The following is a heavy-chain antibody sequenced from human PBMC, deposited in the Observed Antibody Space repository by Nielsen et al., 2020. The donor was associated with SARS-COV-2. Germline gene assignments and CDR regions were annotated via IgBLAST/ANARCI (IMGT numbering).Heavy chain of an antibody. CDR2: ISAST. J-gene: IGHJ5*02. CDR3: ARQLLA. Sequence: GESLKISCAASGFSFSDYYMSWIRQAPGKGLEWVSAISASTYYADSVKGRFTVSRDNAENSLYLQMTSLRAEDTAVYYCARQLLAWGQGTLVTVSS. D-gene: IGHD5-24*01. CDR1: GFSFSDYY. V-gene: IGHV3-69-1*02.